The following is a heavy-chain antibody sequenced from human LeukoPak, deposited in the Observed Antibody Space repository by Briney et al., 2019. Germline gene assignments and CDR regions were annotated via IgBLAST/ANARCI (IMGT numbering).Heavy chain of an antibody. CDR3: ARRFYYDSSGYYYFDY. V-gene: IGHV4-34*01. CDR1: GGSFSGYY. Sequence: PSETLSLTCAVHGGSFSGYYWSWIRQPPGKGLEWIGEINHSGSTNYNPSLKSRVTISVDTSKNQFSLKLSSVTAADTAVYYCARRFYYDSSGYYYFDYWGQGTLVTVSS. CDR2: INHSGST. J-gene: IGHJ4*02. D-gene: IGHD3-22*01.